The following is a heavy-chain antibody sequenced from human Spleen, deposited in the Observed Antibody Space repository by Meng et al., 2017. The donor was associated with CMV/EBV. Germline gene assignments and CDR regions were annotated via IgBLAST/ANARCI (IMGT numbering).Heavy chain of an antibody. CDR3: ARDSAGYSSGWSFTYYYGMDV. V-gene: IGHV4-39*07. J-gene: IGHJ6*02. CDR1: GGSISSSSYY. Sequence: SETLSLTCTVSGGSISSSSYYWGWIRQTPGKGLEWIGSMYYGGSTYYNPSLKSRVTISVDTSKNQFSLKLSSVTAADTAVYYCARDSAGYSSGWSFTYYYGMDVWGQGTTVTVSS. CDR2: MYYGGST. D-gene: IGHD6-19*01.